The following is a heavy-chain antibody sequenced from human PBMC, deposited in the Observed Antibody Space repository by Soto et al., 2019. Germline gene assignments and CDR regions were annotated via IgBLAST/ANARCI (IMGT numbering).Heavy chain of an antibody. J-gene: IGHJ4*02. V-gene: IGHV3-74*01. CDR1: GFTFNNYW. CDR3: ARGGNPDY. CDR2: IQSDGSST. Sequence: EVQLVESGGGLVQPGGSLRLSCAASGFTFNNYWMHWVRQAPGKGLLWVSRIQSDGSSTAYADSVKSRFTIYRDNAKNTLYLQMNSLRAEDTAVYYCARGGNPDYWGQGTLVTVSS. D-gene: IGHD4-4*01.